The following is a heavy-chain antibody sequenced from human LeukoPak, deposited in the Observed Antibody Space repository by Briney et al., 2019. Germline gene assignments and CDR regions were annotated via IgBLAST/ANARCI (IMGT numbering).Heavy chain of an antibody. J-gene: IGHJ4*02. Sequence: ASVKVSCKASGYTFTGYYMHWVRQAPGQGLEWMGWINPNSGGTNYAQNFQGRVTMTRDTSTSTAYMEVSRLRSDDTAVYYCVRGTYYYDNSGKYWGQGTLVTVSS. D-gene: IGHD3-22*01. CDR2: INPNSGGT. CDR1: GYTFTGYY. CDR3: VRGTYYYDNSGKY. V-gene: IGHV1-2*02.